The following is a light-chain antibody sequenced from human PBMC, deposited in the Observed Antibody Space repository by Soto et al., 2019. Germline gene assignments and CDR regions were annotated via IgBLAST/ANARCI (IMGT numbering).Light chain of an antibody. J-gene: IGLJ3*02. CDR2: ETT. Sequence: QSVLTQPASVSGSPGQSITISCTGTSSDVGPYNLVSWYQHHPGKVPQLIIYETTKRPSGVSNRFSGSKSGNTASLTIFGLQAEDEAHYHCSSYTGDYTLMFAGGTKVTVL. V-gene: IGLV2-23*01. CDR1: SSDVGPYNL. CDR3: SSYTGDYTLM.